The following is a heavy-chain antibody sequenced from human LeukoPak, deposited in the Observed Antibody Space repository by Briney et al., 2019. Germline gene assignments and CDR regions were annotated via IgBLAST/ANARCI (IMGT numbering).Heavy chain of an antibody. CDR3: ASNYYDSSGLPYYYYGMDV. V-gene: IGHV1-18*01. J-gene: IGHJ6*02. CDR2: ISAYNGNT. Sequence: ASVKVSCKASGCTFTSYGISWVRQAPGQGLEWMGWISAYNGNTNYAQKFQGRVTITADESTSTAYMELSSLRSEDTAVYYCASNYYDSSGLPYYYYGMDVWGQGTTVTVSS. D-gene: IGHD3-22*01. CDR1: GCTFTSYG.